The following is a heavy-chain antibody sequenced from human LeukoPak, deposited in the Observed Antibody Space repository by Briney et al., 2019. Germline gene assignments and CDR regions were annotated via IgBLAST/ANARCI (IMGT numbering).Heavy chain of an antibody. J-gene: IGHJ3*02. V-gene: IGHV1-46*01. CDR1: GYAFTSYY. Sequence: GASVKVSCKASGYAFTSYYMHWVRQAPGQGLEWMGIINPSGGSTSYAQKFQGRVTMTRDTSTSTVYMELSSLRSEDTAVYYCASLAVDDAFDIWGQGTMVTVSS. D-gene: IGHD6-19*01. CDR2: INPSGGST. CDR3: ASLAVDDAFDI.